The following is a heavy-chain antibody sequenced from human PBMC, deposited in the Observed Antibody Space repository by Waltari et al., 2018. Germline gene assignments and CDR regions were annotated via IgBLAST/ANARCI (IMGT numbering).Heavy chain of an antibody. CDR3: ARDLSYCTNGVCYS. CDR2: INPNSGGT. Sequence: QVQLVQSGAEVKKPGASVKVSCKASGYTFTGYYMHWVRQAPGQGLEWMGRINPNSGGTNYAQKVQGRVTMTRDTSISTAYMELSRLRSDDTAVYYCARDLSYCTNGVCYSWGQGTLVTVSS. J-gene: IGHJ5*02. D-gene: IGHD2-8*01. CDR1: GYTFTGYY. V-gene: IGHV1-2*06.